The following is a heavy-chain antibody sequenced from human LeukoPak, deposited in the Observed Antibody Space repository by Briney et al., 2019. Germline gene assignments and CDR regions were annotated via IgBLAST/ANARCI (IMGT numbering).Heavy chain of an antibody. Sequence: PSETLSLTCAVYGGSFSGYYWSWIRQPPGKGLEWIGEINHSGSTNYNPSLKSRVPISVDTSKNQFSLKLSSVTAADTAVYYCARDKPAYSSGWYRGGNWFXXWGQGTLVT. J-gene: IGHJ5*02. CDR3: ARDKPAYSSGWYRGGNWFXX. CDR1: GGSFSGYY. CDR2: INHSGST. D-gene: IGHD6-19*01. V-gene: IGHV4-34*01.